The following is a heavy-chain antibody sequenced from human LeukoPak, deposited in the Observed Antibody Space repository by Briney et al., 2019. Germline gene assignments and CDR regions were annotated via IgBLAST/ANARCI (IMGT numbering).Heavy chain of an antibody. CDR1: GFTFSSYA. D-gene: IGHD3-10*01. V-gene: IGHV3-23*01. Sequence: PGGSLRLSCAASGFTFSSYAMSWVRQAPGKGLEWVSAISGSGGSTYYADSVKGRFTISRDNSKNTLYLQMNSLRAEDTAVYYCAANGISGSYYNVPVLDYWGQGTLVTVSS. CDR3: AANGISGSYYNVPVLDY. CDR2: ISGSGGST. J-gene: IGHJ4*02.